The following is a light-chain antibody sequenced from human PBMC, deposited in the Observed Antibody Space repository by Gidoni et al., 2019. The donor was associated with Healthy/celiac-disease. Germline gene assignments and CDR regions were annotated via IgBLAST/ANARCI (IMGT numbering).Light chain of an antibody. V-gene: IGKV1-39*01. J-gene: IGKJ3*01. CDR2: AAS. CDR3: QQSYSTLLFT. CDR1: QSISSY. Sequence: DIQMTQSPSSLSASVGDRVTITCRASQSISSYFNWYQQKPGKAPKLLIYAASSLQSGVPSRFSGSGSGTEFTLTISSLQPEDFATYYCQQSYSTLLFTFGPGTKVDIK.